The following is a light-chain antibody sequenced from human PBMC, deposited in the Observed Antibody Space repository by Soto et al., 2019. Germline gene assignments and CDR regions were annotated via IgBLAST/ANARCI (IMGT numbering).Light chain of an antibody. J-gene: IGLJ2*01. CDR2: EVN. Sequence: QSALTQPPSASGSPGQSVTISYTGTSSDVGNSNYVSWYQQHPGKAPKLMIYEVNKRPSGVPDRFSGSKSGNTASLTVSGLQLEDEADYYCSSSAGSNNLVFGGGTKLTVL. CDR1: SSDVGNSNY. V-gene: IGLV2-8*01. CDR3: SSSAGSNNLV.